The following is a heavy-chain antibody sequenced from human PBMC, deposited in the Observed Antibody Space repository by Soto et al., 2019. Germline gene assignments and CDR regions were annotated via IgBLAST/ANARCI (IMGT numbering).Heavy chain of an antibody. J-gene: IGHJ6*02. CDR1: GGSISGGRYY. CDR2: IYDNGIT. CDR3: PRDRGFGMDV. Sequence: QVPLQESGPGLVKPSQTLSLTCNVSGGSISGGRYYWNWIRQHPGKGLGWIGNIYDNGITYYNPSLKSRVIISEDTSKNQFSLRLSSVTAADTAVYYCPRDRGFGMDVWGQGTTVTVSS. V-gene: IGHV4-31*03.